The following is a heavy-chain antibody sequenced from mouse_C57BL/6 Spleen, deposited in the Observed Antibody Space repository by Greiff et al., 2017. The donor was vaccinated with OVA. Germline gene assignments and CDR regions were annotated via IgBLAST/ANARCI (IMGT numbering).Heavy chain of an antibody. V-gene: IGHV1-62-2*01. J-gene: IGHJ4*01. Sequence: VQLQQSGAELVKPGASVKLSCKASGYTFTEYTIHWVKQRSGQGLGWIGWCCRGGGSIKYNEKFKDKATLTADKSSSTVYMELSRLTSEDSAVYFCARHEGLLPYYAMDYWGQGTSVTVSS. CDR1: GYTFTEYT. D-gene: IGHD2-3*01. CDR2: CCRGGGSI. CDR3: ARHEGLLPYYAMDY.